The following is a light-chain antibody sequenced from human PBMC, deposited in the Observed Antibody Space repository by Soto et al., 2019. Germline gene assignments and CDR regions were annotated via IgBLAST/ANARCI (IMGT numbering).Light chain of an antibody. Sequence: QSALTQPASVSGSPGQSITISCTGSSSDVGGYDFVSWYQHHPGKAPRLMIFDVSNRPSAVSNRFSGSKSGNTASLTISGLLAEDEGDYYCASYTSRSTLVFGTGIKVTVL. CDR1: SSDVGGYDF. V-gene: IGLV2-14*03. CDR3: ASYTSRSTLV. J-gene: IGLJ1*01. CDR2: DVS.